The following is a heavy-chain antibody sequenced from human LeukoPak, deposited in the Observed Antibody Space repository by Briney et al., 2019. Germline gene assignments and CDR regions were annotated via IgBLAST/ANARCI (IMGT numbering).Heavy chain of an antibody. CDR1: GFTFSSYG. J-gene: IGHJ4*02. V-gene: IGHV3-30*03. CDR2: ISYDGSNK. D-gene: IGHD6-6*01. CDR3: AGVMYSSSSADY. Sequence: PGGSLRLSCAASGFTFSSYGMSWVRQAPGKGLEWVAVISYDGSNKYYADSVKGRFTISRDNSKNTLYLQMNSLRAEDTAVYYCAGVMYSSSSADYWGQGTLVTVSS.